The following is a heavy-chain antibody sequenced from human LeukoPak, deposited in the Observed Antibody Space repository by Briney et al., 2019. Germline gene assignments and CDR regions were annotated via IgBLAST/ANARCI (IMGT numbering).Heavy chain of an antibody. V-gene: IGHV1-2*06. D-gene: IGHD5-18*01. J-gene: IGHJ6*03. Sequence: ASVKVSCKASGYTFTFYYMHWVRQAPGQGLEWMGRINPNSGGTNYAQKFQGRVTMTRDTSISTAYMELSRLRSDDTAVYYCARDRIQLWEYYYYYYYMDVWGKGTTVTVSS. CDR2: INPNSGGT. CDR3: ARDRIQLWEYYYYYYYMDV. CDR1: GYTFTFYY.